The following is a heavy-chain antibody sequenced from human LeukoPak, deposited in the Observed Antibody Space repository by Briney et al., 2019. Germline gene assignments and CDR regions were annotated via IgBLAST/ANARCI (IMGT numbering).Heavy chain of an antibody. CDR2: TFYRSKWYN. Sequence: PSQTLSLTCAISGDSVSSNSAAWNWIGQSPSRGLEWLGRTFYRSKWYNDYAVSVKSRITINPDTSKNQFSLQLNSVTPEDTAVYYCARETSFRYYDFWSGGDYWGQGTLVTVSS. D-gene: IGHD3-3*01. J-gene: IGHJ4*02. CDR3: ARETSFRYYDFWSGGDY. V-gene: IGHV6-1*01. CDR1: GDSVSSNSAA.